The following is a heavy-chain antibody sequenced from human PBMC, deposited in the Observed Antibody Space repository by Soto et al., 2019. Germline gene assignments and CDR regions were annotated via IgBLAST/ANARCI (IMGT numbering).Heavy chain of an antibody. D-gene: IGHD3-22*01. J-gene: IGHJ5*02. V-gene: IGHV4-59*01. Sequence: SETLSLTCTVSGGSLNIYYWTWMRQPPGKGLEWIGYVRDTGSTNYNPSLKSRVTISIDTSRNQFSLSLSSVTAADTAVYFCARYSPPKKTYDSNPGWGPPWGQGTLVTVS. CDR3: ARYSPPKKTYDSNPGWGPP. CDR1: GGSLNIYY. CDR2: VRDTGST.